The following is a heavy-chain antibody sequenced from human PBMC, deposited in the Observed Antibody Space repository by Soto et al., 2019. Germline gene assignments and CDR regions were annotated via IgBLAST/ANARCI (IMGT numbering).Heavy chain of an antibody. D-gene: IGHD3-22*01. CDR3: ARDKGASYDSSGYFIFGY. CDR1: GYTFTSYY. J-gene: IGHJ4*02. V-gene: IGHV1-46*01. CDR2: INPSGGST. Sequence: QVQLVQSGAEVKKPGASVKVSCKASGYTFTSYYMHWVRQAPGQGLEWMGIINPSGGSTSYAQKFQGRVTMTRDTSTSTVYMEMSSLRSEDTAVYYCARDKGASYDSSGYFIFGYWGQGTLVTVSS.